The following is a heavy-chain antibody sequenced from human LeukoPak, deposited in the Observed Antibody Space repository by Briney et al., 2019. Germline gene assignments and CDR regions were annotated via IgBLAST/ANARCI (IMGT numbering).Heavy chain of an antibody. V-gene: IGHV3-21*01. J-gene: IGHJ6*02. CDR3: ARPDYSNNPYGMDV. D-gene: IGHD4-11*01. CDR2: IGSSTTYI. CDR1: GFTFSSYS. Sequence: PGGSLRLSCAASGFTFSSYSMSWDRQAPGKGLEWVSSIGSSTTYIFYADSVQGRFTISRDNAKNSLYLQMNRLRAEDTAVYYCARPDYSNNPYGMDVWGQGTTVTVSS.